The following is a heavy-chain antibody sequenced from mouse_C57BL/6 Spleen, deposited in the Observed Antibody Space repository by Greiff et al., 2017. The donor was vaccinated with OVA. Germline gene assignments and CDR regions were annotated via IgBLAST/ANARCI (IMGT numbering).Heavy chain of an antibody. CDR2: INPSTGGT. CDR1: GYSFTGYY. V-gene: IGHV1-42*01. J-gene: IGHJ4*01. CDR3: ARLTYYLSTPYAMDY. D-gene: IGHD1-1*01. Sequence: VQLQQSGPELVKPGASVKISCKASGYSFTGYYMNWVKQSPDKSLEWIGEINPSTGGTTYTQKFKAKATLTVDKSSSTAYMQRNSLTSEDSAVYYCARLTYYLSTPYAMDYWGQGTSVTVSS.